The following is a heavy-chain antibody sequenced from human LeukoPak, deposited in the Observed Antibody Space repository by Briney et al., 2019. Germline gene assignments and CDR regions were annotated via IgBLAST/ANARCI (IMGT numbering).Heavy chain of an antibody. J-gene: IGHJ4*02. D-gene: IGHD3-10*01. CDR1: GGSISSYY. CDR3: ARNHYGSGSYDY. Sequence: SETLSLTCTVSGGSISSYYWSWIRQPPGKGLEWIGYIYYSGSTYYNPSLKSRVTISVDTSKNQFSLKLSSVTAADTAVYYCARNHYGSGSYDYWGQGTLVTVSS. CDR2: IYYSGST. V-gene: IGHV4-59*12.